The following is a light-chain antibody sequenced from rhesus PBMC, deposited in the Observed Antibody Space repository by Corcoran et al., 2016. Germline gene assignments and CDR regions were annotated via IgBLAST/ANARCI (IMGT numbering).Light chain of an antibody. V-gene: IGKV1-21*01. CDR2: QAS. J-gene: IGKJ1*01. CDR1: QGIAGW. CDR3: QQYNRVTRT. Sequence: DIQMTQSPSSLSASVGDRITIKCRASQGIAGWLAWYQQKPGKAPKLLVYQASSLQSGVPSRFSGRGSGTDFTLTISCLPPADFATYYCQQYNRVTRTFGQGTRVEVK.